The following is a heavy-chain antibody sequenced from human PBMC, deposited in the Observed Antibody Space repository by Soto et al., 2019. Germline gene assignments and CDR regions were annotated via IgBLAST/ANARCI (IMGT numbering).Heavy chain of an antibody. J-gene: IGHJ4*02. CDR2: IHYSGST. Sequence: PSETLSLTCTVSGGSISSNIYYWGWIRQPPGKGPEWIGNIHYSGSTYYDSSLKSRVTISVDRSKNQFSLKLSSVTAADTAVYNCARGQVVAAQHWGQGTLVTVSS. D-gene: IGHD2-15*01. V-gene: IGHV4-39*07. CDR1: GGSISSNIYY. CDR3: ARGQVVAAQH.